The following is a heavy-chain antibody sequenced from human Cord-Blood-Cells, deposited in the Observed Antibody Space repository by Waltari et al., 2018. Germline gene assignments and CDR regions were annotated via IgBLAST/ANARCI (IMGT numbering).Heavy chain of an antibody. CDR1: GGTFSSYA. D-gene: IGHD3-3*01. CDR3: ARQLPYYDFWSGYYIRGNYYYYGMDV. CDR2: IIPIFGTA. V-gene: IGHV1-69*01. Sequence: QVQLVQSGAEVKKPGSSVKVSCKASGGTFSSYAISWVRQAPGQGLEWMGGIIPIFGTANYAQKFQGRVPFTADESTSTAYMELSSLRSEDTAVYYCARQLPYYDFWSGYYIRGNYYYYGMDVWGQGTTVTVSS. J-gene: IGHJ6*02.